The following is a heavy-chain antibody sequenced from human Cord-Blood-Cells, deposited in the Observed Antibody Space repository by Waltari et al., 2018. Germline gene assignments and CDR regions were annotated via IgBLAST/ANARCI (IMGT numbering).Heavy chain of an antibody. Sequence: QITLKESGPTLVKPTQTLTLTCTVSGFSLSTSGVVVGWIRQPTGLSLAWLALIYWNDDKRYSPSLKSRLTITKDTSKNQVVLTMTNMDPVDTATYYCAHRRSYYGSGSYYNSYYYFDYWGQGTLVTVSS. V-gene: IGHV2-5*01. CDR2: IYWNDDK. D-gene: IGHD3-10*01. CDR1: GFSLSTSGVV. J-gene: IGHJ4*02. CDR3: AHRRSYYGSGSYYNSYYYFDY.